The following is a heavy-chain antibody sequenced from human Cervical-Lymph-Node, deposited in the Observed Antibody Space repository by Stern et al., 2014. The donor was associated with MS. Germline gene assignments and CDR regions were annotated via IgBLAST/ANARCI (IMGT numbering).Heavy chain of an antibody. D-gene: IGHD4/OR15-4a*01. J-gene: IGHJ6*02. Sequence: QVQLVQSGPEVKKPGSSVRVSCKTSGGAFSSYAVTWVRQAPGQGIEWMGGIIPVFGTTHYAQKFQDSVTITADQSTNTAYLELRSLRSDDTAVYYCARVVLPANSNSLKGLYYGLDIWGQGTTVIVSS. CDR1: GGAFSSYA. V-gene: IGHV1-69*01. CDR3: ARVVLPANSNSLKGLYYGLDI. CDR2: IIPVFGTT.